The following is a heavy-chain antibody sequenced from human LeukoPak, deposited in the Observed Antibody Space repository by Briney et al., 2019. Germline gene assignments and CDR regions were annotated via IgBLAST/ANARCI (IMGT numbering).Heavy chain of an antibody. V-gene: IGHV3-23*01. CDR2: ISVSGGGT. Sequence: GGTLRLSCAASAFTFSSYGMGWVRQAPRKGLEWVSAISVSGGGTYYADSVKGRFTISRDNSKNTLYLQMNSLRAEDTAVYYCAELGITMIGGVWGKGTTVTISS. CDR1: AFTFSSYG. CDR3: AELGITMIGGV. D-gene: IGHD3-10*02. J-gene: IGHJ6*04.